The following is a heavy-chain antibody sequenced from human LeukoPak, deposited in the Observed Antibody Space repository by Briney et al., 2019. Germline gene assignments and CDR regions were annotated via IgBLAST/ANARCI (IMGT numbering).Heavy chain of an antibody. Sequence: PGGSLRLSCAASGFTFSSYWMSWVRQAPGKGLEWVANIEQDGSEKNYVDSVKGRFTISRDNAENALHLQMNTLGPEDTAVYYCAGGGGWLIDDWGQGTLVTVSS. CDR3: AGGGGWLIDD. CDR2: IEQDGSEK. D-gene: IGHD6-19*01. CDR1: GFTFSSYW. J-gene: IGHJ4*02. V-gene: IGHV3-7*01.